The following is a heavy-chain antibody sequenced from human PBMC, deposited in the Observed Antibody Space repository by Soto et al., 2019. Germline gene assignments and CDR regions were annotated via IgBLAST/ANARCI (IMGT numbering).Heavy chain of an antibody. Sequence: AAVKVSCKASGYTFTSYGMSWVRQAPGQGLEWMGWISAYNGNTNYAQKLQGRVTITADTSTSADYMELRSLKSDDPAVYYCARSRAYVSGSYYSPPIYYSYYGMDVWGQGTTVTVSS. V-gene: IGHV1-18*04. CDR1: GYTFTSYG. J-gene: IGHJ6*02. CDR3: ARSRAYVSGSYYSPPIYYSYYGMDV. CDR2: ISAYNGNT. D-gene: IGHD3-10*01.